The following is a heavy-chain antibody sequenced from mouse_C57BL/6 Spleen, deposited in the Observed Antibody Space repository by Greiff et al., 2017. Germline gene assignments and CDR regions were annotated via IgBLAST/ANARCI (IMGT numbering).Heavy chain of an antibody. V-gene: IGHV1-7*01. CDR1: GYTFTSYW. Sequence: QVQLQQSGAELAKPGASVKLSCKASGYTFTSYWMHWVKQRPGQGLEWIGYINPSSGYTKYNQKFKDKATLTADKSSSTAYMQLSSLTYEDSAVYYCACYYGNDLAWFAFWGQGTLVTVSA. D-gene: IGHD2-2*01. J-gene: IGHJ3*01. CDR3: ACYYGNDLAWFAF. CDR2: INPSSGYT.